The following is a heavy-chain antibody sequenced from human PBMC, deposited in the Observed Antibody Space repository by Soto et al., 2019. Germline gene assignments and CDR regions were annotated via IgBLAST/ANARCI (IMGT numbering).Heavy chain of an antibody. D-gene: IGHD3-22*01. CDR2: INPSGGST. Sequence: QVQVAQSGAEVKRPGASVKVSCKASGYSFSNFYIHWVRQGPGQGLEWMGIINPSGGSTAYAQKFLGRVDMTRDTSTSTLYMEVSSLGSEDTAVYYCASTNYYGSSGYHLDYWGQGPLVTVSS. V-gene: IGHV1-46*01. J-gene: IGHJ4*02. CDR1: GYSFSNFY. CDR3: ASTNYYGSSGYHLDY.